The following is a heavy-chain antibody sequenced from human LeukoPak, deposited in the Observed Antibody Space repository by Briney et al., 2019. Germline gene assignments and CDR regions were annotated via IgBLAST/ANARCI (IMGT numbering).Heavy chain of an antibody. CDR2: IVVGSGNT. CDR1: GFTFTSSA. CDR3: AATGSGSSADFDY. Sequence: VASVKVSCKASGFTFTSSAMQWVRQARGQRLEWIGWIVVGSGNTNYAQKFQERVTITRDMSTSTAYMELSSLRSEDTAVYYCAATGSGSSADFDYWGQGTLVTVSS. J-gene: IGHJ4*02. D-gene: IGHD3-10*01. V-gene: IGHV1-58*02.